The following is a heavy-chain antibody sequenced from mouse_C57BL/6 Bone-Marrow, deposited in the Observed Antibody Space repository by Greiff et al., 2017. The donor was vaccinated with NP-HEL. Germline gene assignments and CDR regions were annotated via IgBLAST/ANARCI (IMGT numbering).Heavy chain of an antibody. CDR1: GYSFTGYY. CDR3: ARERGHYYGDYYAMDY. D-gene: IGHD1-1*01. Sequence: VQLQQSGPELVKPGASVKISCKASGYSFTGYYMNWVKQSPEKSLEWIGEINPSTGGTTYNQKFKAKATLTVDKSSSTAYMQLKSLTSEDSAVYYCARERGHYYGDYYAMDYWGQGTSVTVSS. V-gene: IGHV1-42*01. J-gene: IGHJ4*01. CDR2: INPSTGGT.